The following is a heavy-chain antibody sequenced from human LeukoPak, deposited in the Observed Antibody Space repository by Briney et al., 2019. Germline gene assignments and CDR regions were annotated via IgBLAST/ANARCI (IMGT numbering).Heavy chain of an antibody. CDR3: AGGDGDYDYFDY. J-gene: IGHJ4*02. CDR2: ISSSSNYI. Sequence: GGSLRLSCAASGFTFDDYGMSWVRQAPGKGLEWVSSISSSSNYIYYADSVRGRFTISRDNAKNSLYLQMNSLRAEDTAVYYCAGGDGDYDYFDYWGQGILVTVSS. V-gene: IGHV3-21*01. CDR1: GFTFDDYG. D-gene: IGHD4-17*01.